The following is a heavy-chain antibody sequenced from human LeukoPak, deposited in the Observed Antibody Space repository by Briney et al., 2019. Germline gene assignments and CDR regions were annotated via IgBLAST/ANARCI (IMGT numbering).Heavy chain of an antibody. Sequence: SVKVSCKASGGTFSSYAISWVRQAPGQGLEWMGGIIPIFGTANYAQRFQGRVTMTEDTSTDTAYMELSSLRSEDTAVYYCATDRGYGSYGIWGQGTMVTVSS. V-gene: IGHV1-69*06. D-gene: IGHD1-26*01. J-gene: IGHJ3*02. CDR1: GGTFSSYA. CDR3: ATDRGYGSYGI. CDR2: IIPIFGTA.